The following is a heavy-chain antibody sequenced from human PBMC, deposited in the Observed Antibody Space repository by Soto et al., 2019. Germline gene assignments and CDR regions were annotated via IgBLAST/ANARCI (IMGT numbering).Heavy chain of an antibody. J-gene: IGHJ4*02. CDR1: GDTFSNYA. V-gene: IGHV1-69*12. Sequence: QVQLVQSGAEVKKPGSSVKVSCKASGDTFSNYAMGWVRHAPGQGLEWVGGIVPIFGTTNSTPKFQSGVTITADESTRIAYMELSTLTFEDTAVYYCARDGDSGTYAYWGQGTLVTVSS. CDR2: IVPIFGTT. CDR3: ARDGDSGTYAY. D-gene: IGHD5-12*01.